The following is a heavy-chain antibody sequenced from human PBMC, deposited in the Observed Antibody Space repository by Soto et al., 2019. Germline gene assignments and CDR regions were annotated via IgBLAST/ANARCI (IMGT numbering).Heavy chain of an antibody. D-gene: IGHD3-16*01. CDR1: GYTFTGYY. V-gene: IGHV1-2*04. CDR2: INPNSGGT. CDR3: ARDSAAVMISFGGVARGGAFDI. Sequence: QVQLVQSGAEVKKPGASVKVSCKASGYTFTGYYMHWVRQAPGQGLEWMGWINPNSGGTNYAQKFQGWVTMTRDTSIRTAYRELSRLRSEDTAVYYCARDSAAVMISFGGVARGGAFDIWGQGTMVTVSS. J-gene: IGHJ3*02.